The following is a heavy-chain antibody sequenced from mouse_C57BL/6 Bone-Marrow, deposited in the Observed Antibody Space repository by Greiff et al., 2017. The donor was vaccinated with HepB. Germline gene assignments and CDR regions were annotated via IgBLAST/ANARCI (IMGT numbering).Heavy chain of an antibody. V-gene: IGHV5-6*01. CDR1: GFTFSSYG. CDR3: ARHVLFYYGSYYFDY. CDR2: ISSGGSYT. Sequence: VQGVESGGDLVKPGGSLKLSCAASGFTFSSYGMSWVRQTPDKRLEWVATISSGGSYTYYPDSVKGRFTISRDNAKNTLYLQMSSLKSEDTAMYYCARHVLFYYGSYYFDYWGQGTTLTVSS. D-gene: IGHD1-1*01. J-gene: IGHJ2*01.